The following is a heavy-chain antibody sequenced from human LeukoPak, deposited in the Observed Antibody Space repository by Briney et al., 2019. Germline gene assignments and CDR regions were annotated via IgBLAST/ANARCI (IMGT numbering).Heavy chain of an antibody. CDR1: GGSITGSY. V-gene: IGHV4-59*01. CDR2: VYSSGST. CDR3: ARGGWSLDF. J-gene: IGHJ2*01. Sequence: KSSETLSLTCTVSGGSITGSYWSWIRQPPGKGLEWIGYVYSSGSTDYNPPLKSRVTISVDTSKNQFSLKLSSVTAADTAVHFCARGGWSLDFWGRGTLVAVSS.